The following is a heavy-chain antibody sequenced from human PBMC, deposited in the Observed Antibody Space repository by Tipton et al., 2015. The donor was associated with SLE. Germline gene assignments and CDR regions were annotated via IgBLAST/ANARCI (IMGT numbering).Heavy chain of an antibody. CDR3: AREAGFSSLYNGMDV. D-gene: IGHD6-13*01. Sequence: GSLRLSCAASGFTVSSNYMSWVRQAPGKGLEWVSVIYSGGSTYYADSVKGRFTISRDNSKNTLYLQMNSLRAEDTAVYYCAREAGFSSLYNGMDVWGQGTTVTVSS. V-gene: IGHV3-66*01. J-gene: IGHJ6*02. CDR2: IYSGGST. CDR1: GFTVSSNY.